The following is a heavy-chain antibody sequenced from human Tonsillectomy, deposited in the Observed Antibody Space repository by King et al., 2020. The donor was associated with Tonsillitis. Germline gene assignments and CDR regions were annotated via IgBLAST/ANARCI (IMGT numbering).Heavy chain of an antibody. CDR1: GFTFSSYG. V-gene: IGHV3-30*02. Sequence: VQLVESGGGVVQPGGSLRLSCAASGFTFSSYGMHWVRQAPGKGLEWVAFIREDGSNKYYADSVKGRFTISRDKSKNTLYLQMNSLRAEDTAVYYCAKVLGVVVAATKETYYYGMDVWGQGTTVTVSS. J-gene: IGHJ6*02. D-gene: IGHD2-15*01. CDR2: IREDGSNK. CDR3: AKVLGVVVAATKETYYYGMDV.